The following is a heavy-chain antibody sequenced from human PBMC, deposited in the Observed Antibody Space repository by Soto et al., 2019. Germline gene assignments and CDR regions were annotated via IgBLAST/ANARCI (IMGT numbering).Heavy chain of an antibody. Sequence: GGSLRLSCAASGFTFDDYAMHWVRQAPGKGLEWVSLISGDGGSTYYADSVKGRFTISRDKSKNSLYLQMNSLRTEDKDLYDCAKDISGSGSDYVGFDDWGQGPLVTVSS. D-gene: IGHD1-26*01. CDR1: GFTFDDYA. J-gene: IGHJ4*02. CDR3: AKDISGSGSDYVGFDD. V-gene: IGHV3-43*02. CDR2: ISGDGGST.